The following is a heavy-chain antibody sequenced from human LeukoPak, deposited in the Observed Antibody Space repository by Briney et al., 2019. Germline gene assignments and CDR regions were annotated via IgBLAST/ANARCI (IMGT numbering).Heavy chain of an antibody. J-gene: IGHJ4*02. CDR1: GGSISSYY. CDR3: ARQGIGGYYDFWSFDY. D-gene: IGHD3-3*01. CDR2: IYTSGST. Sequence: SETLSLTCTVSGGSISSYYWSWIRQPAGKGLEWIGRIYTSGSTNYNPSLKSRVTISVDTSKNQFSLKLSSVTAADTAVYYCARQGIGGYYDFWSFDYWGQGTLVTVSS. V-gene: IGHV4-4*07.